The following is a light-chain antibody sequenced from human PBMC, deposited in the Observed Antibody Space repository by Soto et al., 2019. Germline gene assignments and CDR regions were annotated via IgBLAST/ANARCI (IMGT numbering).Light chain of an antibody. CDR1: QSTSTY. J-gene: IGKJ5*01. V-gene: IGKV1-39*01. CDR2: AAS. CDR3: QQSYSHPIT. Sequence: DIQLTQSPSSLSASVGDRVTITCRASQSTSTYLNWYQQKPGKAPKLLIYAASTLQSGVPSRFSGGGSGTDFTLTISSLQPEDFATYYCQQSYSHPITFGQGTRLEIK.